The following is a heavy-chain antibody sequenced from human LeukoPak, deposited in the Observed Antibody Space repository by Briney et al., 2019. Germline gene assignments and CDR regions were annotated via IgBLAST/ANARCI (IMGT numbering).Heavy chain of an antibody. V-gene: IGHV1-2*02. CDR2: INPNSGGT. CDR1: GYTFTGYY. J-gene: IGHJ5*02. CDR3: ARAHVFRNWFDP. D-gene: IGHD3-10*02. Sequence: GASVKVSCKASGYTFTGYYMHWVRQAPAQGREWMGWINPNSGGTNHAQKLQGRVTMTRDTSISTAYMELSRLRSDDTAVYYCARAHVFRNWFDPWGQGTLVTVSS.